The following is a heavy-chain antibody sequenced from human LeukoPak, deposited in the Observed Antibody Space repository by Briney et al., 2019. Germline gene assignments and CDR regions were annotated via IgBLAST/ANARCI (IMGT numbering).Heavy chain of an antibody. D-gene: IGHD4-17*01. Sequence: SETLSLTCTVSGGSINNGGYYWSWIRQPAGKGLEWIGRIYTSGSTNYNPSLKSRVTMSVDTSKNQFSLKLSSVTAADTAIYYCARGGTRTVTTLWGQGTLVTVSS. J-gene: IGHJ4*02. CDR2: IYTSGST. CDR3: ARGGTRTVTTL. V-gene: IGHV4-61*02. CDR1: GGSINNGGYY.